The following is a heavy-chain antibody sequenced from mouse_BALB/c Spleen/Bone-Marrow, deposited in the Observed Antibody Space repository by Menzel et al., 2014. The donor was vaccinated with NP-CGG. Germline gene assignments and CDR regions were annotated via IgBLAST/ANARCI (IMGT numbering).Heavy chain of an antibody. Sequence: EVMFVESGGGLVKPGGSLKLSCAASGFTFSSYAMSWVRQTPEKRLAWVATISSGVNYTYYPDSVKGRFSISRDNAKNTLYLQMSSLRSEDTAVYYCARHGGYDAGAWFAYWGQGTLVTVSA. V-gene: IGHV5-9-3*01. D-gene: IGHD2-2*01. CDR2: ISSGVNYT. CDR1: GFTFSSYA. J-gene: IGHJ3*01. CDR3: ARHGGYDAGAWFAY.